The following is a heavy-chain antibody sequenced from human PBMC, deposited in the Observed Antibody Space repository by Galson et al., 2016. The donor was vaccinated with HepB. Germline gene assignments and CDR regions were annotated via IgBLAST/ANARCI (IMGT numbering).Heavy chain of an antibody. CDR2: IKPDNGGT. J-gene: IGHJ6*02. CDR1: GFTFTDYY. Sequence: SVKVSCKASGFTFTDYYIHWVRQAPGQGLEWMGWIKPDNGGTTYTQKFQGWVTMTMDTSISTAFMELMTLKSDDTAVYYCAREVGGGMDVWGLGTTVTVSS. CDR3: AREVGGGMDV. V-gene: IGHV1-2*04. D-gene: IGHD3-10*01.